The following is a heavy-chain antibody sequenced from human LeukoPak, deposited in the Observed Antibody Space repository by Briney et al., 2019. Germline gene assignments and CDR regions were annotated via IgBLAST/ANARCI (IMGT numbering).Heavy chain of an antibody. V-gene: IGHV3-74*01. J-gene: IGHJ4*02. CDR1: GFTFSKHW. CDR2: INSDGSTT. Sequence: PGGSLRLSCAASGFTFSKHWMHWVRQAPGKGLVWVSRINSDGSTTSYADSVKGRFTISRDDAKNTMYLQMNSLRAEDTAVYYCARDPAAAGPGSHDYWGQGTLVTVSS. D-gene: IGHD6-13*01. CDR3: ARDPAAAGPGSHDY.